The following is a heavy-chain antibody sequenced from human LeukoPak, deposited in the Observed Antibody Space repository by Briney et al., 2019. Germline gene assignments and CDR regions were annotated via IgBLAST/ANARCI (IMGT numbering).Heavy chain of an antibody. J-gene: IGHJ4*02. CDR3: ARSIAAAGFARYYFDY. CDR1: GFTFSSYS. Sequence: GGSLRLSCAASGFTFSSYSMNWVRQAPGKGLEWVSVIYSGGSTYYADSVKGRFTISRDNSKNTLYLQMNSLRAEDTAVYYCARSIAAAGFARYYFDYWGQGTLVTVSS. D-gene: IGHD6-13*01. V-gene: IGHV3-53*01. CDR2: IYSGGST.